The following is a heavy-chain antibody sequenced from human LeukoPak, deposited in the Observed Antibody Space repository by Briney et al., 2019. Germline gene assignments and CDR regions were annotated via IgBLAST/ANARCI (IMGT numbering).Heavy chain of an antibody. Sequence: ASVKVSCKASGYTFNSYGISWVRQAPGQGLEWMGWISAYNGNTNYAQKLQGRVTMTTDTSTSTAYMELRSLRSDDTAVYYCARERSWSNYCGMDVWGQGTTVTVSS. D-gene: IGHD6-13*01. CDR2: ISAYNGNT. CDR3: ARERSWSNYCGMDV. J-gene: IGHJ6*02. CDR1: GYTFNSYG. V-gene: IGHV1-18*01.